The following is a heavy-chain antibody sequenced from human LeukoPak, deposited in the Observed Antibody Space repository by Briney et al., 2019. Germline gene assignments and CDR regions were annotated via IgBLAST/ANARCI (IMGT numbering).Heavy chain of an antibody. D-gene: IGHD4-11*01. CDR1: GFTFNGSA. Sequence: GGSLRLSCAASGFTFNGSAMHWVRQASGKGLEWVGRIRSKANSYATAYPASGQGRFTISRDDSKNTAYLQMNSLKTEDTGVYYCSSASNYGDYWGQGTLVTVSS. J-gene: IGHJ4*02. CDR3: SSASNYGDY. CDR2: IRSKANSYAT. V-gene: IGHV3-73*01.